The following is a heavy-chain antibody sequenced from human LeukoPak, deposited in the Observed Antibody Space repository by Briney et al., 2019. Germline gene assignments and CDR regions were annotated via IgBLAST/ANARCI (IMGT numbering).Heavy chain of an antibody. Sequence: GGSLRLSCAASGFTFSSYWMNWVRQAPGKGLVWVSRIASDGSSTTYADSVKGRFSISRDNAKNTLYLQMNSLRVEDTAVYYCARPRWLVPIFDYWGQGTLVTVSS. CDR1: GFTFSSYW. J-gene: IGHJ4*02. D-gene: IGHD6-19*01. CDR3: ARPRWLVPIFDY. CDR2: IASDGSST. V-gene: IGHV3-74*01.